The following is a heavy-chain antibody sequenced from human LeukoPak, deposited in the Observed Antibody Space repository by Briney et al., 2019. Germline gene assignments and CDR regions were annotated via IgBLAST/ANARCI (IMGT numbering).Heavy chain of an antibody. D-gene: IGHD3-10*01. V-gene: IGHV4-4*07. Sequence: RPETRSRTCSETGGSVISYYWRCIWPPAGKGLEWIGHIYNNESTNCNPSLKSRVAMSVDTSRNQFSLKVSSVTAADTAVYYCARDLTMVRGMDVWGQGTTVTVSS. CDR1: GGSVISYY. J-gene: IGHJ6*02. CDR2: IYNNEST. CDR3: ARDLTMVRGMDV.